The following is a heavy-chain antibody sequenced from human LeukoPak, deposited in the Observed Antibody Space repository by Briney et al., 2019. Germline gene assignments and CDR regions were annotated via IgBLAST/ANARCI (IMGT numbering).Heavy chain of an antibody. CDR1: GGSISSYY. D-gene: IGHD3-22*01. CDR3: ARHTNYYDSSGYPTYYMDV. J-gene: IGHJ6*03. Sequence: SETLSLACTVSGGSISSYYWSWIRQPPGKGLEWIGYIYYSGSTNYNPSLKSRVTISVDTSKNQFSLKLSSVTAADTAVYYCARHTNYYDSSGYPTYYMDVWGKGTTVTVSS. V-gene: IGHV4-59*08. CDR2: IYYSGST.